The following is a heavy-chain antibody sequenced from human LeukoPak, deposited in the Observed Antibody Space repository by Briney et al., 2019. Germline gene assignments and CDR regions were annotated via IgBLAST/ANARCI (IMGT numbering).Heavy chain of an antibody. CDR1: GGTFSSYA. CDR3: ARTGYSGYDLDY. D-gene: IGHD5-12*01. J-gene: IGHJ4*02. CDR2: IIPIFGTA. Sequence: SVKVSCKASGGTFSSYAISWVRQAPGQGLEWMGGIIPIFGTANYAQKFQGRVTITTDESTSTAYMELSSLRSEDTAVYYCARTGYSGYDLDYWGQGTLVTVSS. V-gene: IGHV1-69*05.